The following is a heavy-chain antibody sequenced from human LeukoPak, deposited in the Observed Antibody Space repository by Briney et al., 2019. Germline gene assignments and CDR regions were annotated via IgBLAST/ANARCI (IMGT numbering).Heavy chain of an antibody. J-gene: IGHJ6*02. D-gene: IGHD6-13*01. CDR1: GFTFSSYA. CDR3: ARDRIAAAEMFYYYYGMDV. Sequence: GGSLKLSCAASGFTFSSYAMHWVRQAPGKGLEYVSAISSNGGSTYYANSVKGRFTISRDNSKNTLYLQMGSLRAEDMAVYYCARDRIAAAEMFYYYYGMDVWGQGTTVTVSS. V-gene: IGHV3-64*01. CDR2: ISSNGGST.